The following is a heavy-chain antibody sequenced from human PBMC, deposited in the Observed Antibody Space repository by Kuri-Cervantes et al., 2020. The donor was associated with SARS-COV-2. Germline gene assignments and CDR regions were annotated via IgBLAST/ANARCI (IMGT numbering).Heavy chain of an antibody. CDR1: GFTVSSNY. D-gene: IGHD2-2*02. J-gene: IGHJ4*02. CDR3: TRPTSCSSTSCYKDY. Sequence: GESLKISCAASGFTVSSNYMTWVRQAPGKGLEWVSVIYSGGSTYYADSVKGRFTISRDNSKNTLYLQMNSLKTEDTAVYYCTRPTSCSSTSCYKDYWGQGPLVTVSS. V-gene: IGHV3-53*01. CDR2: IYSGGST.